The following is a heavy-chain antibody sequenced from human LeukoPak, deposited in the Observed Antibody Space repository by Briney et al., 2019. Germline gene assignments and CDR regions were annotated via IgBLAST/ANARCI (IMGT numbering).Heavy chain of an antibody. V-gene: IGHV3-33*01. J-gene: IGHJ6*02. CDR2: IWYDGSNK. Sequence: PGGSLRLSCAASGFTFSSYGMHWVRQAPGKGLEWVAVIWYDGSNKYYADSVKGRFTISRDSSKNTLYLQMNSLRAEDTAVYYCARDTGYYYYGMDVWGQGTTVTVSS. D-gene: IGHD4-11*01. CDR3: ARDTGYYYYGMDV. CDR1: GFTFSSYG.